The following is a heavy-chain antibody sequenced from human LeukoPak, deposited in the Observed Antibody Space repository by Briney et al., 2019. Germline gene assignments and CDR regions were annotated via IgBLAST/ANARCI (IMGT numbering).Heavy chain of an antibody. CDR2: ISAYNGNT. CDR1: GYTLTELS. CDR3: ARDIPDYYDSSGYDNSYYGMDV. V-gene: IGHV1-18*01. Sequence: GASVKVSCKVSGYTLTELSMHWVRQAPGQGLEWMGWISAYNGNTNYAQKLQGRVTMTTDTSTSTAYMELRSLRSDDTAVYYCARDIPDYYDSSGYDNSYYGMDVWGQGTTVTVSS. J-gene: IGHJ6*02. D-gene: IGHD3-22*01.